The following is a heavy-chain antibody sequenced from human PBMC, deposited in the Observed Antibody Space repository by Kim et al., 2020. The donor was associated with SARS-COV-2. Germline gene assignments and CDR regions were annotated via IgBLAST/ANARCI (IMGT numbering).Heavy chain of an antibody. V-gene: IGHV5-10-1*01. J-gene: IGHJ4*02. Sequence: SPSFQGHVTISADKSISTAYLQWSSLKASDTAMYYCARHDCSGGSCPADYWGQGTLVTVSS. D-gene: IGHD2-15*01. CDR3: ARHDCSGGSCPADY.